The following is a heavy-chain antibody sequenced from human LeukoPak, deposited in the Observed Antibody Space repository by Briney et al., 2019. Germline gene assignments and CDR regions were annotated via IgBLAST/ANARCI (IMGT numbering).Heavy chain of an antibody. Sequence: PGGSLRLSCAASGFTFSSYSMNWVRQAPGKGLEWIGYIYYSGSTNYNPSLKSRVTISVDTSKNQFSLKLSSVTAADTAVYYCARVSSSFYWYFDLWGRGTLVTVSS. CDR1: GFTFSSYS. CDR2: IYYSGST. V-gene: IGHV4-59*01. D-gene: IGHD6-6*01. J-gene: IGHJ2*01. CDR3: ARVSSSFYWYFDL.